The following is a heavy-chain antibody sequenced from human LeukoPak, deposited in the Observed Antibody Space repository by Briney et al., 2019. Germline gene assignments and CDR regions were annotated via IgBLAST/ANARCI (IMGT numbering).Heavy chain of an antibody. J-gene: IGHJ6*02. CDR1: GASIISSY. CDR2: IDHGGST. Sequence: WETLSLTCTVSGASIISSYCSWIRQPPGEGLEWIGYIDHGGSTNYRPSLRGRVTLSVDTSKNQFSLKVNSVTAADTAVYYCARIDSAYYYGMDVCGQGTTVTVSS. V-gene: IGHV4-59*01. CDR3: ARIDSAYYYGMDV. D-gene: IGHD3-9*01.